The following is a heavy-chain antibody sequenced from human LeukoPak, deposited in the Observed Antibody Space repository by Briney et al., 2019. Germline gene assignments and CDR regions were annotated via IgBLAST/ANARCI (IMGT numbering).Heavy chain of an antibody. CDR1: GFTFSTYW. V-gene: IGHV3-74*01. CDR2: INPEGTTA. CDR3: VFSYAALKIPY. J-gene: IGHJ4*02. Sequence: QPGGSLRLSCAASGFTFSTYWMHWDRQAPGKGLVWVSVINPEGTTATYADSVKGRFTISRDNAKNTLYLQMDSLRAEDTAIYYCVFSYAALKIPYWGQGGLVTVSS. D-gene: IGHD2-15*01.